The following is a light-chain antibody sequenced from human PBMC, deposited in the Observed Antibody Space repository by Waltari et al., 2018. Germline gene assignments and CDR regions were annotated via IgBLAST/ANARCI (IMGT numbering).Light chain of an antibody. CDR2: GAS. CDR1: QNISSGF. CDR3: QQYGSSLFT. V-gene: IGKV3-20*01. Sequence: EIVLTQSPGTLSLSPGETATLSCRASQNISSGFLAWYQQKPGQAPRLLIFGASSRATGIPDRFSGSGSGTDFTLTINRLEPEDFAVYYCQQYGSSLFTFGPGTKVDIK. J-gene: IGKJ3*01.